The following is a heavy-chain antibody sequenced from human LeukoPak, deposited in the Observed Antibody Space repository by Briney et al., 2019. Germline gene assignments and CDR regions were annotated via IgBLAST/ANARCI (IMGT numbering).Heavy chain of an antibody. V-gene: IGHV4-4*07. Sequence: SETLSLTCTVSGGSISSYYWSWIRQPAGKGLGRIGRIYSSGSTNYNPSLKSRVTMTVDTSKNQFSLKLTSVTAADTAVYYCARGVYGSGDYWGQGTLVTVSS. J-gene: IGHJ4*02. CDR1: GGSISSYY. CDR3: ARGVYGSGDY. CDR2: IYSSGST. D-gene: IGHD3-10*01.